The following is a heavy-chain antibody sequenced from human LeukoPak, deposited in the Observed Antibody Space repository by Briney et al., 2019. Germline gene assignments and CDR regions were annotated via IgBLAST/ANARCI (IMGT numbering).Heavy chain of an antibody. D-gene: IGHD5-18*01. CDR2: IGGSGGST. Sequence: GGSLRLSCAASGFTFSSYAMSWVRQAPGKGLEWVSAIGGSGGSTYYADSVKGRFTISRDNSKNPLYLQMNSLRAEDTAVYYCAKVSAMVFTFDYWGQGTLVTVSS. CDR1: GFTFSSYA. CDR3: AKVSAMVFTFDY. V-gene: IGHV3-23*01. J-gene: IGHJ4*02.